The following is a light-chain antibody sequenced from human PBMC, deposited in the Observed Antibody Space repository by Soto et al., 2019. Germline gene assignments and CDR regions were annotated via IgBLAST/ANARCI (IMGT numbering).Light chain of an antibody. Sequence: NFMLTQPHSVSGSPGKTVTISCTRSSGSIASNYVQWYQQRPGSSPTTVIYEDNQRPSGVPDRFSGSIDSSSNSASLTISGLKTEDEAYYYCQSYDSSNVVFGGGTKLTVL. V-gene: IGLV6-57*01. CDR3: QSYDSSNVV. J-gene: IGLJ2*01. CDR1: SGSIASNY. CDR2: EDN.